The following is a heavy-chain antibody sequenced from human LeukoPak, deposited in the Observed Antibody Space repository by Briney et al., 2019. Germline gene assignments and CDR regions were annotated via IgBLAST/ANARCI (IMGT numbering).Heavy chain of an antibody. CDR3: AGRTYSSMNYFDY. V-gene: IGHV3-23*01. CDR1: GFTFSSYA. D-gene: IGHD6-13*01. CDR2: ITGNGGAT. J-gene: IGHJ4*02. Sequence: GGSLRLSCAASGFTFSSYAMSWVRQAPGKGLEWVSTITGNGGATYSADSVRGRFTISRDNSKNTLYLQMNSLRAEDTAVYYCAGRTYSSMNYFDYWGRGTLVTVSS.